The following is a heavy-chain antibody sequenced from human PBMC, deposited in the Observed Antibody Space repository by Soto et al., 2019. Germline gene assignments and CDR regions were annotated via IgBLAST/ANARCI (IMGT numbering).Heavy chain of an antibody. V-gene: IGHV3-15*01. J-gene: IGHJ4*02. CDR2: IKSKTDGGTT. CDR1: GFTFSNAR. CDR3: TTEYDFWSGYYPFYFDY. Sequence: GGSLRLSCAASGFTFSNARMSWVRQAPGKGLEWVGRIKSKTDGGTTDYAAPVKGRFTISRDDSKNTLYLQMNSLKTEDTAVYYCTTEYDFWSGYYPFYFDYWGQGTLVTVSS. D-gene: IGHD3-3*01.